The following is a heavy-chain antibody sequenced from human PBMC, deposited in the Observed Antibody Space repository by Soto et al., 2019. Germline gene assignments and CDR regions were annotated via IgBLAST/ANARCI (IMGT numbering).Heavy chain of an antibody. V-gene: IGHV4-59*01. CDR1: GGSISSYY. CDR2: IYYSGST. CDR3: ARVGIAAAGTSRGAFDI. D-gene: IGHD6-13*01. Sequence: TSETLSLTCTVSGGSISSYYWSWIRQPPGKGLEWIGYIYYSGSTNYNPSLKSRVTISVDTSKNEFSLKLSSVTAADTAVYYCARVGIAAAGTSRGAFDIWGQGTMVTVSS. J-gene: IGHJ3*02.